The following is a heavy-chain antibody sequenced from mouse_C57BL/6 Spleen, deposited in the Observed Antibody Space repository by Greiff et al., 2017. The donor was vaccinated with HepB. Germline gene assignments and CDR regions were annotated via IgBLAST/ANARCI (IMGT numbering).Heavy chain of an antibody. D-gene: IGHD4-1*02. V-gene: IGHV5-6*01. J-gene: IGHJ2*01. CDR3: ARLPTGPVDY. Sequence: EVQLVESGGDLVKPGGSLKLSCAASGFTFSSYGMSWVRQTPDKRLEWVATISSGGSYTYYPDSVKGRFTISRDNAKNTLYLQMSSLKSEDTAMYYCARLPTGPVDYWGQGTTLTVSS. CDR1: GFTFSSYG. CDR2: ISSGGSYT.